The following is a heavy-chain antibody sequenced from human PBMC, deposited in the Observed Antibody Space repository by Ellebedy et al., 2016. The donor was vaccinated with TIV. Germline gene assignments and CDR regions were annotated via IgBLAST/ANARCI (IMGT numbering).Heavy chain of an antibody. CDR3: ATQGGYDPDYYFYGMDV. CDR1: GYSFTSYA. D-gene: IGHD5-12*01. Sequence: ASVKVSCKGSGYSFTSYAMHWVRQAPGQRLEWMGWINAGNGNTKYSQKFQGRVTMTEDTSADTAYMELSSLGSEDSAVYYCATQGGYDPDYYFYGMDVWGQGTTVTVSS. J-gene: IGHJ6*02. CDR2: INAGNGNT. V-gene: IGHV1-3*01.